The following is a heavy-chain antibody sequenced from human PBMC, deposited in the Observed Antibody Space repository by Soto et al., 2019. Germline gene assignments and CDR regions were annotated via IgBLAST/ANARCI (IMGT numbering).Heavy chain of an antibody. V-gene: IGHV3-72*01. Sequence: EVQLVESGGGLVQPGGSLRLSCAASGFTFSDHYMDWVRQAPGKGLEWVGRTRNKANSYTTEYAASVKGRFTISRDDSKNSLYLQMTSLKPEDTAVYYCAVYCSGGRCPWGWFDPWGQGTLVTVSS. CDR1: GFTFSDHY. CDR2: TRNKANSYTT. J-gene: IGHJ5*02. CDR3: AVYCSGGRCPWGWFDP. D-gene: IGHD2-15*01.